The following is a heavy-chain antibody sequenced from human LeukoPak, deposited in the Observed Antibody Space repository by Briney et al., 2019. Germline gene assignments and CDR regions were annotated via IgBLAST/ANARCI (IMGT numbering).Heavy chain of an antibody. Sequence: GGSLRLSCAASGFTFSSYAMSWVCQAPGKGLEWVSAISGSGGSTYYADSVKGRFTISRDNSKNTLYLQMNSLRAEDTAVYYCAKDIKGAAAGTGWFDPWGQGTLVTVSS. V-gene: IGHV3-23*01. CDR1: GFTFSSYA. J-gene: IGHJ5*02. CDR2: ISGSGGST. D-gene: IGHD6-13*01. CDR3: AKDIKGAAAGTGWFDP.